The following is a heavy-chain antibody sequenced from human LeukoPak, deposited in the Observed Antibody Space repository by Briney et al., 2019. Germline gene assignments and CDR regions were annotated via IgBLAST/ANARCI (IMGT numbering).Heavy chain of an antibody. CDR2: IHPGDSDT. J-gene: IGHJ3*02. CDR1: GYSFTSYW. D-gene: IGHD1-26*01. CDR3: ARTRFVGLHAFDI. Sequence: GESLKISCKGSGYSFTSYWIGWLRQMPGKGLEWMGIIHPGDSDTRYSPSFQGQVTISADKSISTAYLQWSSLKASDTAMYYCARTRFVGLHAFDIWGQGTMVTVSS. V-gene: IGHV5-51*01.